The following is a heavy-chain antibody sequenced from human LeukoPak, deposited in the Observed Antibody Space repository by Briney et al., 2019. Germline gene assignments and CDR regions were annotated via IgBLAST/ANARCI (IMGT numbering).Heavy chain of an antibody. CDR1: GYTFTDFY. CDR3: AREWITIFGVVSVKGMDV. D-gene: IGHD3-3*01. J-gene: IGHJ6*02. Sequence: GASVKVSCKASGYTFTDFYMHWVRQAPGQGLEWMGWINPKSGGTSYAQKFQGRVTMTRDTSISTAYMELSRLRSDDTAVYYCAREWITIFGVVSVKGMDVWGQGTTVTVSS. CDR2: INPKSGGT. V-gene: IGHV1-2*02.